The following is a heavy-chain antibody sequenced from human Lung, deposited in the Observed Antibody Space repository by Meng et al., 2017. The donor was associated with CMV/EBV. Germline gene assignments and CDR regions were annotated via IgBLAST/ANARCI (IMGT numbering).Heavy chain of an antibody. J-gene: IGHJ6*01. V-gene: IGHV4-30-4*08. CDR3: ARADYYNLMDV. CDR2: IYYSGSS. CDR1: GASIDSDNYY. Sequence: SETLSLTCTVSGASIDSDNYYWSWIRQPPGKGLEWIGYIYYSGSSFYNPSLKSRVTISLNMSKNQFSLYLSSVTAADTAVYYCARADYYNLMDVWGPGNTVTVDS.